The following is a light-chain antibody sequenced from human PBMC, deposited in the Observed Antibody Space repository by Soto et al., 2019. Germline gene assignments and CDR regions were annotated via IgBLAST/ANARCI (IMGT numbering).Light chain of an antibody. CDR1: SSDVGSDNL. CDR2: EGS. J-gene: IGLJ2*01. Sequence: QSALTQPASVSGSPGQSITISRTGTSSDVGSDNLVSWYQQHPGKAPKLMIYEGSKRPSGVSNRSSGSKSGNTASLTISGLQAEDEADYYCCSYAGSSTPHVVFGGGTKLTVL. CDR3: CSYAGSSTPHVV. V-gene: IGLV2-23*01.